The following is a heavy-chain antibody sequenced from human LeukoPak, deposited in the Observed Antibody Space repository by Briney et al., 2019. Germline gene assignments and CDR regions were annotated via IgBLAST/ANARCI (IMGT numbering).Heavy chain of an antibody. CDR2: IYTSGST. D-gene: IGHD3-10*01. J-gene: IGHJ4*02. Sequence: PSETLSLTCNVSGGSISNSYWSWIRQPAGKGLEWIGRIYTSGSTNYNPSLKSRVTISVDTSKNQFSLKLSSVTAAGTAVYYCARDHYYGSESYPNWGQGTLVTVSS. CDR1: GGSISNSY. CDR3: ARDHYYGSESYPN. V-gene: IGHV4-4*07.